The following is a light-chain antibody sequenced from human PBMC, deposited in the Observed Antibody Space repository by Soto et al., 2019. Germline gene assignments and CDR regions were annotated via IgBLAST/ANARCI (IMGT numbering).Light chain of an antibody. CDR3: QSYDSSYVV. V-gene: IGLV6-57*04. Sequence: NFMLTQPHSVSESPGKTVTISCTRSSGSIASNYVQWYQQRPGSAPTTVIYEDNQRHSGVPDRFSGSIDSSSNSASLAISGLQTEDEADYYCQSYDSSYVVFGGGTKLTVL. CDR2: EDN. J-gene: IGLJ2*01. CDR1: SGSIASNY.